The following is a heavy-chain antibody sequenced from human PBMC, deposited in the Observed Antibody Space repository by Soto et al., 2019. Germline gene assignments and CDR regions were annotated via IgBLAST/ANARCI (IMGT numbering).Heavy chain of an antibody. CDR3: ARGRGPEATQHFDY. CDR1: GGSVNSGNYY. V-gene: IGHV4-61*01. J-gene: IGHJ4*02. Sequence: SETLSLTCTVSGGSVNSGNYYWTWIRQPPGKTLEWIGHIYYTGSTDYNPSLKSRVTISLDTSKNQFSLKLSSVIPADTAVYYCARGRGPEATQHFDYWGQGSLVTVSS. D-gene: IGHD5-12*01. CDR2: IYYTGST.